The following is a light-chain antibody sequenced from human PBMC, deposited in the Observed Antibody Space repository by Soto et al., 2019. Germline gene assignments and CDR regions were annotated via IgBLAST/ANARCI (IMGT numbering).Light chain of an antibody. CDR1: SSNIGSNT. Sequence: QPVLTQPPSASGTPGQRVTISCSGSSSNIGSNTVNWYQQLPGTAPKLLIYRNNQRPSGVPDRFSGSKSGTSASRAISGLQAEDEADYYCAAWDDSLNGPLFGGGTKLTVL. V-gene: IGLV1-44*01. CDR3: AAWDDSLNGPL. J-gene: IGLJ2*01. CDR2: RNN.